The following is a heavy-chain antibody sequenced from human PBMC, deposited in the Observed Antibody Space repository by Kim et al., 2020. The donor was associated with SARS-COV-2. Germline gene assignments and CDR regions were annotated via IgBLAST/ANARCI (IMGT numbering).Heavy chain of an antibody. CDR1: GGTFSSYA. CDR2: IIPIFGTA. J-gene: IGHJ6*02. D-gene: IGHD3-22*01. V-gene: IGHV1-69*13. Sequence: SVKVSCKASGGTFSSYAISWVRQAPGQGLEWMGGIIPIFGTANYAQKFQGRVTITADESTSTAYMELSSLRSEDTAVYYCARDGISGYSNYYYYGMDVWGQGTTVTVSS. CDR3: ARDGISGYSNYYYYGMDV.